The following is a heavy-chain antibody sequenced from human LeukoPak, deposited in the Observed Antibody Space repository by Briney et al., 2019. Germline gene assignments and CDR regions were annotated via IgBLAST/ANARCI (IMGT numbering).Heavy chain of an antibody. J-gene: IGHJ4*02. Sequence: SETLSLTCAVYGGSFSGYYWSWIRQPPGKGLEWIGEINHSGSTNYNPSLKSRVTISVDTSKNQFSLKLNSVTAADTAVYYCARLGDSSVGTYFDYWGQGTLVTVSS. CDR3: ARLGDSSVGTYFDY. CDR2: INHSGST. D-gene: IGHD6-19*01. V-gene: IGHV4-34*01. CDR1: GGSFSGYY.